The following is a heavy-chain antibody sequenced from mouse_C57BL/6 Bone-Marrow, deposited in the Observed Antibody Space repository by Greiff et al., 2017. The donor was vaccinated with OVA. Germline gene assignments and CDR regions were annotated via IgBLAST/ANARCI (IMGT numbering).Heavy chain of an antibody. V-gene: IGHV7-3*01. J-gene: IGHJ1*03. CDR3: ARSHGSSPYWYFDV. CDR1: GFTFTDYY. D-gene: IGHD1-1*01. Sequence: EVQLMESGGGLVQPGGSLSLSCAASGFTFTDYYLSWVRQPPGKALEWLGFIRHKANGYTTEYSASVKGRFTISRDNSQSILYLQMNALRAEDSATYYCARSHGSSPYWYFDVWGTGTTVTVSS. CDR2: IRHKANGYTT.